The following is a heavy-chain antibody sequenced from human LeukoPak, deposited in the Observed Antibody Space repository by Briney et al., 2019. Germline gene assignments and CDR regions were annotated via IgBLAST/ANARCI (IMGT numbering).Heavy chain of an antibody. J-gene: IGHJ4*02. CDR1: GFTFSSYA. CDR2: ISGRGDTT. V-gene: IGHV3-23*01. Sequence: GGSLRLSCAASGFTFSSYAMSWVRQAPGKGLEWVSVISGRGDTTYYADSVKGRFTISRDNSKNTLYLQMNSLRAEDTAVYYCAKGSWISGSGDYFDYWGQGTLVTVSS. D-gene: IGHD1-26*01. CDR3: AKGSWISGSGDYFDY.